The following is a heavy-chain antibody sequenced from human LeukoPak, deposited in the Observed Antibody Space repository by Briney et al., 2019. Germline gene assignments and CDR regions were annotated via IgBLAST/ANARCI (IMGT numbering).Heavy chain of an antibody. Sequence: PSETLSLTCTVPGGSMTTHHWNWIRQTRGKGLEGIGYVFDSGRTKENPSLKSRVTLSADTSKNQLSLRLSSVTAADTAVYYCTTIKRGNIFGYFDFWGQGILVTVSS. V-gene: IGHV4-59*11. J-gene: IGHJ4*02. CDR3: TTIKRGNIFGYFDF. CDR2: VFDSGRT. CDR1: GGSMTTHH. D-gene: IGHD5-18*01.